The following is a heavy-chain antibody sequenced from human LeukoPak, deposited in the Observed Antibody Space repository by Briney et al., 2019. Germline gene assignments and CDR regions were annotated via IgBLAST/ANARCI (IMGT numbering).Heavy chain of an antibody. Sequence: PGGSLRLSCAGSGFTFSDFWMTWVRQAPGKGLEWVSYIDLSGSTLYYVDSVKGRFTISRDNAKNSLYLQMNSLRAEDTAVYYCARGPPLFDPWGQGTLVAVSS. CDR2: IDLSGSTL. CDR3: ARGPPLFDP. V-gene: IGHV3-48*04. CDR1: GFTFSDFW. J-gene: IGHJ5*02.